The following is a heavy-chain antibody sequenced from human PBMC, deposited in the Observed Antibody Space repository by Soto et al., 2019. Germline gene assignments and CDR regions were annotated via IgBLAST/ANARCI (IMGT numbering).Heavy chain of an antibody. D-gene: IGHD2-2*01. CDR2: INPSGGST. Sequence: ASVKVSCKASGYTFTSYYMHWVRQAPGQGLEWMGIINPSGGSTSYAQKFQGRVTMTRDTSTSTVYMELSSLRSEDTAVYYCARGLGYCSSTSCFRFDPWGQGTLVTVSS. J-gene: IGHJ5*02. V-gene: IGHV1-46*03. CDR1: GYTFTSYY. CDR3: ARGLGYCSSTSCFRFDP.